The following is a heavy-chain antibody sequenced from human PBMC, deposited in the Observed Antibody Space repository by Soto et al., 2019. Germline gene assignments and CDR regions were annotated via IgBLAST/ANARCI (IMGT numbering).Heavy chain of an antibody. V-gene: IGHV4-59*01. Sequence: QVQLQESGPGLVKPSETLSLTCTVSGGSISSYYWSWIRQPPGKGLEWIGYIYYSGSTNYNPSLNSRVTIPVDTSKNHFSLKLSSGTAADTAVYYCAGEGWELKGRGVYGMDVWGQGTTVTVSS. CDR2: IYYSGST. J-gene: IGHJ6*02. CDR3: AGEGWELKGRGVYGMDV. D-gene: IGHD1-26*01. CDR1: GGSISSYY.